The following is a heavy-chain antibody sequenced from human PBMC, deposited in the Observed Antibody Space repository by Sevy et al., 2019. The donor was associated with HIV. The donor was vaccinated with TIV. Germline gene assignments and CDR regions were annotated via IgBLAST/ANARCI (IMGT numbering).Heavy chain of an antibody. CDR1: GFSFDSYG. V-gene: IGHV3-23*01. Sequence: GGSLRLSCAVSGFSFDSYGMTWVRQAPGKGLEWVSGISGSGTRTYYADSVKGRFIISRDNSKNTLYLQMNSFRSEDTVIKESGKEGGGYYDPDEIGYYFYYYNMDVWGKGTTVTVSS. CDR3: GKEGGGYYDPDEIGYYFYYYNMDV. D-gene: IGHD3-22*01. J-gene: IGHJ6*03. CDR2: ISGSGTRT.